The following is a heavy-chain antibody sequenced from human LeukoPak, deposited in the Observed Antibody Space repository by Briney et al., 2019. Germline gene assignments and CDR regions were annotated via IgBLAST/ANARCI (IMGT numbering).Heavy chain of an antibody. Sequence: ASVKVSCKVSGYSLTELSMQLVRQAPGKGLEWMGGFDPEDGETIYAEKFQGRVTMTEDTSTDTAYMELSSLRSEDTAVYYCAADRADFDSSGYALDYWGQGTLVTVSS. V-gene: IGHV1-24*01. CDR2: FDPEDGET. J-gene: IGHJ4*02. D-gene: IGHD3-22*01. CDR1: GYSLTELS. CDR3: AADRADFDSSGYALDY.